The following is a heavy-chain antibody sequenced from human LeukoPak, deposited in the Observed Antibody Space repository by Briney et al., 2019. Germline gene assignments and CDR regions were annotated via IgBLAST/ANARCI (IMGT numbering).Heavy chain of an antibody. Sequence: SVTVSCKASGATFSNYTISLVRQAPGQGLEWRGRIIPIFGTTNYAQKFQGRVTITTDESTSTAYMELSSLRSEDTAVYYCARAGGDVWGSYRSPFDYWGQGTLGTVSS. CDR2: IIPIFGTT. V-gene: IGHV1-69*05. D-gene: IGHD3-16*02. CDR1: GATFSNYT. J-gene: IGHJ4*02. CDR3: ARAGGDVWGSYRSPFDY.